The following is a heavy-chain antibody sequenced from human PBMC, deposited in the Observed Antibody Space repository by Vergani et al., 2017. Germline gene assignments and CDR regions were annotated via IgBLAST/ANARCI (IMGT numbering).Heavy chain of an antibody. V-gene: IGHV3-74*01. D-gene: IGHD2-2*01. J-gene: IGHJ4*02. CDR3: ARGLLRCSSTSCYYY. Sequence: EVQLVESGGGLVQPGGSLRLSCAASGFTFSSYWMHWVRQAPGKGLVWVSRINSDGGSTSYADSVKGRFTISRDNAKNTLYLQMNSLRAEDTAVYYCARGLLRCSSTSCYYYWGQGTLVTVSS. CDR2: INSDGGST. CDR1: GFTFSSYW.